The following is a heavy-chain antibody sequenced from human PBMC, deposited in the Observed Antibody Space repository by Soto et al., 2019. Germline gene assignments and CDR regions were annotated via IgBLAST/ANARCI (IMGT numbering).Heavy chain of an antibody. Sequence: GGSLRLSCAASGFTFSSYAMSWVRQAPGKGLEWVSAISGSGGSTYYADSVKGRFTISRDNSKNTLYLQMNSLRAEDTAVYYCASSELNHGRNWEFDYWGQGTLVTVSS. CDR3: ASSELNHGRNWEFDY. J-gene: IGHJ4*02. CDR2: ISGSGGST. CDR1: GFTFSSYA. D-gene: IGHD7-27*01. V-gene: IGHV3-23*01.